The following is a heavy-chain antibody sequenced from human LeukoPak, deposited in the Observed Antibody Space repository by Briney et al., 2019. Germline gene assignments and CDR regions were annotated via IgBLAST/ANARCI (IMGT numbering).Heavy chain of an antibody. V-gene: IGHV4-59*08. D-gene: IGHD3-10*01. CDR3: ARYGSGTYPRFDY. CDR1: GGSIRGYY. J-gene: IGHJ4*02. CDR2: IYYSGST. Sequence: SGTLSLTCTVSGGSIRGYYWSWIQQPPGKGLEWIGYIYYSGSTNYNPSLQSRVTISVDTSKNQFSLNLTSVTAADTAVYYCARYGSGTYPRFDYWGQGILVTVSS.